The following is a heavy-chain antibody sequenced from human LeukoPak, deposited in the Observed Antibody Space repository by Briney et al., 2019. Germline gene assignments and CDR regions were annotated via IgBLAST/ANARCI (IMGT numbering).Heavy chain of an antibody. CDR1: GDSISSGSYY. CDR3: ARIPPTCLMVATVP. CDR2: IYTTGST. J-gene: IGHJ5*02. D-gene: IGHD2-8*01. V-gene: IGHV4-61*02. Sequence: SETLSLTCTVSGDSISSGSYYWSWIRQPAGKGLEWIRRIYTTGSTDYNPSLKSRVTISRDTSKNQFSLKLTSVTAADTAVYYCARIPPTCLMVATVPWGRGTLVTVSS.